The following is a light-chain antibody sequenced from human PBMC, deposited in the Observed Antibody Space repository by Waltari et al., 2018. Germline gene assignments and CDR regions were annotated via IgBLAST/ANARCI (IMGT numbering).Light chain of an antibody. CDR1: QFITKRY. V-gene: IGKV3-20*01. CDR3: QQYGSSIMYT. CDR2: GAS. J-gene: IGKJ2*01. Sequence: VLTQSPGTLSLSAGATATLSCRASQFITKRYFAWYQQKPGQPPRLLIYGASSRAAGIPDRFSGSGSGTDFTLTISRLEPEDSAVYFCQQYGSSIMYTFGQGTKVEIK.